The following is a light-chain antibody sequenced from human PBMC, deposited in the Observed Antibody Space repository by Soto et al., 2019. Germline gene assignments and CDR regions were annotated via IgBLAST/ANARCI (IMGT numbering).Light chain of an antibody. V-gene: IGLV2-14*01. CDR3: CSYTSSDTYV. CDR1: SSDVGGYDF. Sequence: QSALTQPASVSGSPGQSITISCTGTSSDVGGYDFVSWYQQHPGKAPKVMIYDVSNRPSGVSNRFSGSKSGNTASLTISGLQAEDEADYYCCSYTSSDTYVFGTGTKLTVL. J-gene: IGLJ1*01. CDR2: DVS.